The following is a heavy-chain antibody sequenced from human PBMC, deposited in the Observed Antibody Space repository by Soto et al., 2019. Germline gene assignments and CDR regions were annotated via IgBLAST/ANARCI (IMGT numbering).Heavy chain of an antibody. Sequence: SETLSLTCTVSGGSISSYYWSWIRQPPGKGLEWIGYIYYSGSTNYNPSLKSRVTISVDTSKNQFSLKLSSVTAADTAVYYCAREGSLTTILEKGFDPWGQGTLVTVSS. D-gene: IGHD3-3*01. CDR2: IYYSGST. V-gene: IGHV4-59*01. J-gene: IGHJ5*02. CDR3: AREGSLTTILEKGFDP. CDR1: GGSISSYY.